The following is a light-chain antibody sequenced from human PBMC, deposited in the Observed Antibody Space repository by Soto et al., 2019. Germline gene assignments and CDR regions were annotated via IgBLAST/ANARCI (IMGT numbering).Light chain of an antibody. Sequence: AIQLTQSPSSLSASVGDRVTITCRASQGISSALVWYQQKPGKAPKLLIYDASSLESGVPSRFSGSGSGTDFTLTISSLQPQDFATYYCQQFNSYPQTFGGVTKVVIK. CDR2: DAS. CDR1: QGISSA. J-gene: IGKJ4*01. CDR3: QQFNSYPQT. V-gene: IGKV1-13*02.